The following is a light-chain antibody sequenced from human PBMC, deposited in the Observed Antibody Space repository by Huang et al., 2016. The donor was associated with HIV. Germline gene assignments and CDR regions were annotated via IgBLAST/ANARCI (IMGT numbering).Light chain of an antibody. CDR1: QSISRN. V-gene: IGKV3-15*01. J-gene: IGKJ1*01. Sequence: EIVMTQSPVTLSVSPGERGTLSCRASQSISRNLAWYQQKPGQAPRPLIYGVSTRATGTPARFSGSGSGTEFTLTISSLQSEDFAVYYCQQYNNWPRTFGRGTKVEIK. CDR2: GVS. CDR3: QQYNNWPRT.